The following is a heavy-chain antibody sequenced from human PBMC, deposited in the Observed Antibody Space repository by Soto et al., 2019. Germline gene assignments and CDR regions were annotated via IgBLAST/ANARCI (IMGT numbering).Heavy chain of an antibody. CDR2: IKQDGSEE. V-gene: IGHV3-7*01. J-gene: IGHJ3*01. CDR3: ARVYYDSRGPTKYRAFDF. CDR1: GFIFSDYS. Sequence: SLRLSCAASGFIFSDYSMSWVRQSPGKGLEGVANIKQDGSEEDYLDSVKGRLTISRDNAKNSLYLQMNSLRAEDTAVYYCARVYYDSRGPTKYRAFDFWGQGTGVTVSS. D-gene: IGHD3-22*01.